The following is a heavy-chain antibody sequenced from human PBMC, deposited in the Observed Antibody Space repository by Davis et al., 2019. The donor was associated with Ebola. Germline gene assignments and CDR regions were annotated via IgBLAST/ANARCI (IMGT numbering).Heavy chain of an antibody. V-gene: IGHV1-8*01. CDR1: GYTFTSYD. CDR2: MNPNSGNT. CDR3: ARGLGYQRPNSWFDP. J-gene: IGHJ5*02. D-gene: IGHD6-25*01. Sequence: AASVNVSCKASGYTFTSYDINWVRKATGQGLAWMGWMNPNSGNTSYAQKFQGRVTMTRNTSIRTAYMELSSLRSEDTAVYYCARGLGYQRPNSWFDPWGQGTLVTVSS.